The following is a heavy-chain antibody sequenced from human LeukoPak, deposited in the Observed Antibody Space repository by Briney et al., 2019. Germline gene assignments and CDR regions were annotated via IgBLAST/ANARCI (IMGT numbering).Heavy chain of an antibody. D-gene: IGHD3/OR15-3a*01. CDR1: GYTFTGYY. CDR3: ARGEDSYYYYGMDV. Sequence: ASVKVSCKASGYTFTGYYMHWVRQAPGQGLEWMGWINPNSGGTNYAQKFQGRATMTRDTSISTAYMELSRLRSDDTAVYYCARGEDSYYYYGMDVWGQGTTVTVSS. V-gene: IGHV1-2*02. CDR2: INPNSGGT. J-gene: IGHJ6*02.